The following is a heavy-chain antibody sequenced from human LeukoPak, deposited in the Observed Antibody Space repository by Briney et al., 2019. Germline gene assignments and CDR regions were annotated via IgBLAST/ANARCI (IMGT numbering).Heavy chain of an antibody. V-gene: IGHV1-69*13. CDR1: GGTFSSYA. CDR2: IIPIFGTA. CDR3: ARDSPTYGPHAFDI. Sequence: SVKVSCKASGGTFSSYAISWVRQAPGQGLEWMGGIIPIFGTANYARKFQGRVTITADESTSTAYMELSSLRSEDTAVYYCARDSPTYGPHAFDIWGQGTMVTVSS. D-gene: IGHD4-17*01. J-gene: IGHJ3*02.